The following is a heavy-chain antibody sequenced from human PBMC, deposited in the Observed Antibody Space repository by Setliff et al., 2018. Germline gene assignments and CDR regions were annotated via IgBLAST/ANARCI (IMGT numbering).Heavy chain of an antibody. CDR3: AQNFRVGIAAAGVDY. V-gene: IGHV3-11*01. Sequence: GGSLRLSCAVSGFIFSDYYMSWIRQAPGKGLEWVSYISSSGNTIYYADSVKGRFTISRDNSKNTLYLQMNSLRAEDTAVYYCAQNFRVGIAAAGVDYWGQGTLVTVSS. CDR1: GFIFSDYY. CDR2: ISSSGNTI. D-gene: IGHD6-13*01. J-gene: IGHJ4*02.